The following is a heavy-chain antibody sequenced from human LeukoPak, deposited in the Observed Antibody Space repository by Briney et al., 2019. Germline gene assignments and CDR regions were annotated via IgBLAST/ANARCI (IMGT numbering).Heavy chain of an antibody. D-gene: IGHD2-15*01. CDR2: INPNSGNR. J-gene: IGHJ4*02. Sequence: ASVKVSCKTSGYTFTSLDINWVRQATGQGLEWMGWINPNSGNRGYAQQFQGRVTITRDTSIRTAYMELTNLRSEDTAVCYCARVDGSPDYWGQGTLVTVSS. V-gene: IGHV1-8*03. CDR1: GYTFTSLD. CDR3: ARVDGSPDY.